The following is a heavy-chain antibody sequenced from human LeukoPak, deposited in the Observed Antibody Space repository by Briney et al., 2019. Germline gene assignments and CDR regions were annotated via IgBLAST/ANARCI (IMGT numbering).Heavy chain of an antibody. J-gene: IGHJ4*02. V-gene: IGHV3-74*01. Sequence: GGSLLLSCAASRFPFSSYWMHWVRQAPGKGLVWVSHINSDGSSTSYADSVKGRFTISRDNAKNTLYLQMNSLRAEDTAVYYCASPKYSGGRPIDYWGQGTLVTVSS. D-gene: IGHD6-19*01. CDR2: INSDGSST. CDR1: RFPFSSYW. CDR3: ASPKYSGGRPIDY.